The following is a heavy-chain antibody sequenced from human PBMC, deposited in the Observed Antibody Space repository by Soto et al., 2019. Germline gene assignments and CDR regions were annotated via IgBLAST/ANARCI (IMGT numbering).Heavy chain of an antibody. CDR1: GFTFSSYA. Sequence: EVQLLESGGGLVQPGGSLRLSCAASGFTFSSYAMSWVRQAPGKGLEWVSAISGSGGSTYYADSVKGRFTISRDNSKKTLQMNMIRPEDEDTAVCCRRTVPDWYYYYYMDVWGKGTTVTVSS. CDR3: RTVPDWYYYYYMDV. D-gene: IGHD2-21*01. V-gene: IGHV3-23*01. J-gene: IGHJ6*03. CDR2: ISGSGGST.